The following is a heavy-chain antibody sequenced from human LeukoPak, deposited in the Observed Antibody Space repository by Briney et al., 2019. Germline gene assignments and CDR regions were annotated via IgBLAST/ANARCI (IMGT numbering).Heavy chain of an antibody. Sequence: PSETLSLTCTVSGGSISSYYWSWIRQPPGKGLEWIGYIYYSGSTNYNPSLKSRVTISVDTSKNQFSLKLSSVTAADTAVYYCARPRTNYYDSSGSLDYGMDVWGQGTTVTVSS. J-gene: IGHJ6*02. CDR3: ARPRTNYYDSSGSLDYGMDV. CDR2: IYYSGST. CDR1: GGSISSYY. V-gene: IGHV4-59*08. D-gene: IGHD3-22*01.